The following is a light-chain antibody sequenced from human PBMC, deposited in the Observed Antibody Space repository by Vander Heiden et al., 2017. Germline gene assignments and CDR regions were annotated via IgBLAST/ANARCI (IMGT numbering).Light chain of an antibody. V-gene: IGLV3-1*01. CDR3: EARDSTALYV. CDR2: QDN. J-gene: IGLJ1*01. Sequence: SYDLTQSPSVSVSPGQTASITCSGDKLGNKYVSWYQQRPGQAPVLVIYQDNKRPSGIPERFSGFNSGTTATRTISGTQAVDEADYFCEARDSTALYVFGSGTKVTVL. CDR1: KLGNKY.